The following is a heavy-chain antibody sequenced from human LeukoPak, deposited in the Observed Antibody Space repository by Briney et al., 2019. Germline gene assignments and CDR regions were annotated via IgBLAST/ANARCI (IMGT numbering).Heavy chain of an antibody. J-gene: IGHJ6*02. D-gene: IGHD3-3*01. Sequence: GRSLRLSCAASGFTFSNYWMTWVRQPPGKGLEWVANIKQDGSEKHYVDSVKGRFTISRDNAKNSLYLQMNSLRAEDSAVYYCGGPNPLLERPSAMDVWGQGTTVTVSS. CDR1: GFTFSNYW. CDR3: GGPNPLLERPSAMDV. V-gene: IGHV3-7*01. CDR2: IKQDGSEK.